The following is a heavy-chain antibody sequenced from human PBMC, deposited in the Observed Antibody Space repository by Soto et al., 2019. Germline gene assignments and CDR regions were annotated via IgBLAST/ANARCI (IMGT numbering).Heavy chain of an antibody. CDR3: ANEGLATITAFDI. CDR1: GYTFTSYD. J-gene: IGHJ3*02. Sequence: ASVKVSCKASGYTFTSYDINWVRQATGQGLEWMGWMNPNSGNTGYAQKFQGRVTMTRNTSISTAYMELSSLRSEDTAVYYCANEGLATITAFDIWGQGTMVTVSS. V-gene: IGHV1-8*01. CDR2: MNPNSGNT. D-gene: IGHD5-12*01.